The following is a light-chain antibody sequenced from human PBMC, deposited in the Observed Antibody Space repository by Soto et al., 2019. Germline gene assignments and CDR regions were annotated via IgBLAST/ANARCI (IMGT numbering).Light chain of an antibody. V-gene: IGLV2-14*01. CDR1: SSDVGGYDY. J-gene: IGLJ1*01. CDR3: SSYSISTAYL. Sequence: QSALTQPASGSGSRGQSITISCTGTSSDVGGYDYVSWYQLHPGKAPKLMVFEVNNRPSGVSYRFSGSKSGNTASLTISGLQAEDEADYFCSSYSISTAYLFGTGTKVTVL. CDR2: EVN.